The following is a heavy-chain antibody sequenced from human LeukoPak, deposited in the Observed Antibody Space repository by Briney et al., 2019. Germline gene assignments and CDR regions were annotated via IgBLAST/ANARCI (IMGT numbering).Heavy chain of an antibody. V-gene: IGHV4-34*01. J-gene: IGHJ4*02. CDR1: GGSISSYY. D-gene: IGHD3-10*01. CDR3: ARDSHGSGSLIDY. CDR2: INHSGST. Sequence: PSETLSLTCTVSGGSISSYYWSWIRQPPGKGLEWIGEINHSGSTNYNPSLKSRVTISVDTSKNQFSLKLSSVTAADTAVYYCARDSHGSGSLIDYWGQGTLVTVSS.